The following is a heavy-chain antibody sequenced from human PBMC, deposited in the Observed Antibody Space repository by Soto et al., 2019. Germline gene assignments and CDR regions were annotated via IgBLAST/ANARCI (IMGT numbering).Heavy chain of an antibody. CDR2: VNPSGYTS. D-gene: IGHD1-1*01. CDR1: GYTFTNYY. V-gene: IGHV1-46*01. Sequence: ASVKVSCKAFGYTFTNYYIHWVRQAPGQGLEWMGIVNPSGYTSTLAQKFQGRLTVTSDTSTSTVYMELGSLTSEDTAVYYCARDLHGAFTTRVYWGQGTLVTVSS. J-gene: IGHJ4*02. CDR3: ARDLHGAFTTRVY.